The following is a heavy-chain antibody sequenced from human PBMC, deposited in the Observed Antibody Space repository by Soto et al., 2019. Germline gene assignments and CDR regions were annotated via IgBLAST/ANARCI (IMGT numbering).Heavy chain of an antibody. D-gene: IGHD3-16*01. CDR3: ARGGELGHYYYGMDV. V-gene: IGHV1-2*04. CDR2: INPNSGGT. Sequence: ASVKVSCKASGYTFTGYYMHWVRQAPGQGLEWMGWINPNSGGTNYAQKFQGWVTMTRDTSISTAYMELSRLRSDDTAVYYCARGGELGHYYYGMDVWGQGTTVTV. CDR1: GYTFTGYY. J-gene: IGHJ6*02.